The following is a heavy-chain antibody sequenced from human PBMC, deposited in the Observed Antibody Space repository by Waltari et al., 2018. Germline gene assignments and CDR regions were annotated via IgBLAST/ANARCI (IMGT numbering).Heavy chain of an antibody. CDR1: GGSSSSGSSY. CDR3: ARRVYDSGSYLRYFEL. V-gene: IGHV4-39*07. CDR2: MSYSGST. Sequence: QLQLQESGPELVKPSETLSLTCTVPGGSSSSGSSYWAWVRQSPGKGLEWIGSMSYSGSTYYNPSLKSRVTISVDMSKNQFSLNLIFVTAADTAVYYCARRVYDSGSYLRYFELWGRGTLVTVSS. D-gene: IGHD3-10*01. J-gene: IGHJ2*01.